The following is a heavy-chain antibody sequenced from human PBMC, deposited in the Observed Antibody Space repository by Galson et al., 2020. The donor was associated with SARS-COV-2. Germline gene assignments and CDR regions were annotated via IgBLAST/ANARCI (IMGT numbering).Heavy chain of an antibody. CDR3: AREGESGIVAAPMDY. CDR2: IWYNGRNK. V-gene: IGHV3-33*01. CDR1: GFTFSDCA. Sequence: GETLKISCAASGFTFSDCAMHWVRQAPGKGLECVAVIWYNGRNKYYADSVKGRFTISRDNSKNTLYLQMNSLRAEDTAVYYCAREGESGIVAAPMDYWGQGTLVTVSS. D-gene: IGHD2-2*01. J-gene: IGHJ4*02.